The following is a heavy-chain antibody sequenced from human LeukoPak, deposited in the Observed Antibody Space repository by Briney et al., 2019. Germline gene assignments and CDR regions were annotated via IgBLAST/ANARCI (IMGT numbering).Heavy chain of an antibody. CDR3: ARDHLSGYYDSSGYSPSNWFDP. V-gene: IGHV1-46*01. D-gene: IGHD3-22*01. CDR2: INPSGGST. CDR1: GYTFTGYY. Sequence: ASVKVSCKASGYTFTGYYMHWVRQAPGQGLEWMGIINPSGGSTSYAQKFQGRVTMTRDMSTSTVYMELSSLRSEDTAVYYCARDHLSGYYDSSGYSPSNWFDPWGQGTLVTVSS. J-gene: IGHJ5*02.